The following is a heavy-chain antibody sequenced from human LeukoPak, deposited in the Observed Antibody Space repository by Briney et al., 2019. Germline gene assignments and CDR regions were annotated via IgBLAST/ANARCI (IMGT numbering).Heavy chain of an antibody. Sequence: GGSLRLSCAASVSSFWMSWFRQAPQKGLEWVANINQDGSEIYYVDSVKGRFTVSRDSAKNTLYLQMNSLRAEDTAVYYCAKDGGLGGYSSSWYGLDYWGQGTLVTVSS. CDR1: VSSFW. D-gene: IGHD6-13*01. J-gene: IGHJ4*02. V-gene: IGHV3-7*01. CDR2: INQDGSEI. CDR3: AKDGGLGGYSSSWYGLDY.